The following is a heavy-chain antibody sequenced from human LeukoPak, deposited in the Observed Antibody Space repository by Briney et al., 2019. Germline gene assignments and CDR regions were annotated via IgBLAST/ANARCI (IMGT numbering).Heavy chain of an antibody. Sequence: LTGGSLRLSCAAPGFSFSSHAMSWVRQAPGKGLEWVSTISGSGGSTYYADSVKGRFTISRDNSKNTLYLQMNSLRAEDTAVYYCAKDYYDSSGYYRSVFDYWGQGTLVTVSS. CDR3: AKDYYDSSGYYRSVFDY. CDR1: GFSFSSHA. J-gene: IGHJ4*02. D-gene: IGHD3-22*01. CDR2: ISGSGGST. V-gene: IGHV3-23*01.